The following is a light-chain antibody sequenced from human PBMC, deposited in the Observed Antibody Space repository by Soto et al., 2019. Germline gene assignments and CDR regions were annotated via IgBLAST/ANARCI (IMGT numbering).Light chain of an antibody. Sequence: DIQMTQSPSSLSASVGDRVTITCQAGQDINKNLIWYQQKPGKAPKLLIYDASDLETGVPSRFSGSGSGTGFTFTISSLQPEDFATYYCQQYESLPLTFGQGTRREIK. V-gene: IGKV1-33*01. CDR1: QDINKN. J-gene: IGKJ5*01. CDR2: DAS. CDR3: QQYESLPLT.